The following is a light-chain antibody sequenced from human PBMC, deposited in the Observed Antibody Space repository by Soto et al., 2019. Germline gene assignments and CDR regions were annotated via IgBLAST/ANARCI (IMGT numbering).Light chain of an antibody. J-gene: IGKJ1*01. CDR3: QQYNNWPWT. Sequence: EIVLTQSPATLSLSPGERATLSFRASQSVSSYLVWYQQKPGQAPRLLIYGASTRATGIPARFSGSGSGTEFTLTISSLQSEDFAVYYCQQYNNWPWTFGQGTKV. CDR1: QSVSSY. CDR2: GAS. V-gene: IGKV3-15*01.